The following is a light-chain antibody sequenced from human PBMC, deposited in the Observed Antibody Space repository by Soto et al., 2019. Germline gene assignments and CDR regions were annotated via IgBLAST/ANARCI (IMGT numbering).Light chain of an antibody. CDR3: CSYVGSYSYV. J-gene: IGLJ1*01. CDR2: DLS. CDR1: SSDVGDYNS. Sequence: ALTQPRSVSGSPGQSVTVSCIGTSSDVGDYNSVSWYQQHPGKAPKLMIYDLSKRPSGVPDRFSGSKSGNTASLTISGIQAEDEADYYCCSYVGSYSYVFGIGTKVTVL. V-gene: IGLV2-11*01.